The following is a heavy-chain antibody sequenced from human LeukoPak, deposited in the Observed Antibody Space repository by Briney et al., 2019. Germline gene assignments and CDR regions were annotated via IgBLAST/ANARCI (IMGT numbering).Heavy chain of an antibody. CDR2: INHSGST. CDR3: ASGRRFDP. V-gene: IGHV4-34*01. Sequence: TSETLSLTCAVYGGSFSGYYWSWIRQPPGKGLEWIGEINHSGSTNYNPSLKSRVTISVDTSKNQFSLKLSSVTAADTAVYYCASGRRFDPWGQGTLVTVSS. CDR1: GGSFSGYY. J-gene: IGHJ5*02.